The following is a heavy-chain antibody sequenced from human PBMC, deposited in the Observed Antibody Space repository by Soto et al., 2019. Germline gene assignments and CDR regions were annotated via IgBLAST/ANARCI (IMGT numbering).Heavy chain of an antibody. J-gene: IGHJ4*02. CDR2: IFSGGSV. V-gene: IGHV3-53*01. CDR1: GGTGSKNC. D-gene: IGHD2-21*01. CDR3: TRSPPSCCPSES. Sequence: PGGSLRLPWAASGGTGSKNCMSWIRQAPGRGLEWVSGIFSGGSVYYADSVKGRLTISRDDSKTTLYLQMNSLRAEDTAIYYCTRSPPSCCPSESWGQGTPVTVSS.